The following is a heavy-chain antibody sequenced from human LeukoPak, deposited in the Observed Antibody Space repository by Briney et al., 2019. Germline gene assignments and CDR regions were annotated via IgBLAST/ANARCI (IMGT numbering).Heavy chain of an antibody. V-gene: IGHV4-59*01. Sequence: SETLSLTCTVSGGSISSYYWSWIRQPPGKGLEWIGYIYYSGSTNYNPSLKSRVTISVDTSKNQFSLKLSSVTAADTAVYYCAGDFSYYYDSSGSDAFDISGQGTMVTVSS. J-gene: IGHJ3*02. D-gene: IGHD3-22*01. CDR3: AGDFSYYYDSSGSDAFDI. CDR1: GGSISSYY. CDR2: IYYSGST.